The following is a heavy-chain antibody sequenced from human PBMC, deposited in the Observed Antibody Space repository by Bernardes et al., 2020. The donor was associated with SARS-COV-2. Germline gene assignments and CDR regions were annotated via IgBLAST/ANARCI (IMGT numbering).Heavy chain of an antibody. D-gene: IGHD3-22*01. CDR3: ARAPPDYDSSGITAWFDP. Sequence: SETLSLTCSVSGDSITSFYWAWIRHFPGKRLEWIGYVYYTGNTNINPSLNGRVTISVDTSKNQFSLKLSSVTAADTAVYYCARAPPDYDSSGITAWFDPWGQGTLVTVSS. V-gene: IGHV4-59*12. CDR2: VYYTGNT. J-gene: IGHJ5*02. CDR1: GDSITSFY.